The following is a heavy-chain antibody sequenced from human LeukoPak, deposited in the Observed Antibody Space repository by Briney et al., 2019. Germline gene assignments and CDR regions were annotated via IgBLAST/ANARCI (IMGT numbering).Heavy chain of an antibody. CDR1: GGTFSSYA. V-gene: IGHV1-69*04. CDR2: IIPILGIA. D-gene: IGHD1-1*01. Sequence: SVKVSCKASGGTFSSYAIIWVRQAPGQGLEWMGRIIPILGIANYAQKFQGRVTITADKSTSTAYMELSSLRSEDTAVYYCANRNGYYYGMDVWGQGTTVTVSS. J-gene: IGHJ6*02. CDR3: ANRNGYYYGMDV.